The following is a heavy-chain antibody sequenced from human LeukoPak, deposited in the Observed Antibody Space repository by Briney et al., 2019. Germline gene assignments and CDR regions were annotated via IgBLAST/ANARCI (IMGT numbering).Heavy chain of an antibody. CDR2: IWYDGSNK. CDR3: ARDRSTSSSFFDY. Sequence: GRSLRLSCAASGFTFSSYGMPWVRQAPGKGLEWVAVIWYDGSNKYYADSVKGRFTISRDNSKNTLYLQMNSLRAEDTAVYYCARDRSTSSSFFDYWGQGTLVTVSS. V-gene: IGHV3-33*01. D-gene: IGHD2-2*01. J-gene: IGHJ4*02. CDR1: GFTFSSYG.